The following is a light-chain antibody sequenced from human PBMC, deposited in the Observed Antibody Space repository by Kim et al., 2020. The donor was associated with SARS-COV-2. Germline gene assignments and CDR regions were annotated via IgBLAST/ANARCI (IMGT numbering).Light chain of an antibody. CDR1: KLGDKY. CDR3: QAWDSSTHVI. CDR2: QDS. J-gene: IGLJ2*01. V-gene: IGLV3-1*01. Sequence: YELTQPPSVSVSPGQTASITCSGDKLGDKYACWYQQKPGQSPVLVIYQDSKRPSGIPERFSGSNSGNTATLTISGTQAMDEADYYCQAWDSSTHVIFGGG.